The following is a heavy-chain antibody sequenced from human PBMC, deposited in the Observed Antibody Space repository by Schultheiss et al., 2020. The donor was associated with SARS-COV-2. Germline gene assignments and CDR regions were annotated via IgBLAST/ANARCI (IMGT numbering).Heavy chain of an antibody. CDR1: GFTFSSYA. Sequence: GGSLRLSCAASGFTFSSYAMSWVRQAPGKGLEWVSSINGGNAGTYYTDSVKGRFTISRDNSKNTLYLQMNSLRAEDTAVYYCAKDLVTNRGVIISEAEKNYYYYGMDVWGQGTTVTVSS. J-gene: IGHJ6*02. D-gene: IGHD3-10*01. CDR3: AKDLVTNRGVIISEAEKNYYYYGMDV. CDR2: INGGNAGT. V-gene: IGHV3-23*01.